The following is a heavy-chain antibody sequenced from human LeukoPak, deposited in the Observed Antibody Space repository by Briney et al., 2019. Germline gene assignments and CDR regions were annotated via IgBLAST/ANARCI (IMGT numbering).Heavy chain of an antibody. J-gene: IGHJ6*02. V-gene: IGHV4-31*03. D-gene: IGHD2-15*01. CDR3: ARDPTYCSGGSCYGMDV. CDR2: IYYSGST. Sequence: SETLSLTCTVSGGSISSGGYYWSWIRQHPGKGLEWIGCIYYSGSTYYNPSLKSRVTISVDTSKNQFSLKLSSVTAADTAVYYCARDPTYCSGGSCYGMDVWGQGTTVTVSS. CDR1: GGSISSGGYY.